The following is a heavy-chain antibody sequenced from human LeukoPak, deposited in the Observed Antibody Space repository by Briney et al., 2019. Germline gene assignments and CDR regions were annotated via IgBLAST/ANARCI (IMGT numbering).Heavy chain of an antibody. J-gene: IGHJ4*02. D-gene: IGHD2-2*01. V-gene: IGHV4-34*01. Sequence: SETLSLTCAVSGGSFSGYYWSWIRQPPGKGLEWIVEINHSGSTNYNPSLKSRVTMSVDTSKNQFSLKLSSVTAADTAVYYCASGPPQVDIVVVPAARGIDYWGQGTLVTVSS. CDR2: INHSGST. CDR3: ASGPPQVDIVVVPAARGIDY. CDR1: GGSFSGYY.